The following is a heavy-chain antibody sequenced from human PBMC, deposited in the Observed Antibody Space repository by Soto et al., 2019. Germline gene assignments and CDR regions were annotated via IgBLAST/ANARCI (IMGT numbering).Heavy chain of an antibody. CDR1: GGSFSGYY. CDR3: ARGCHGGYFDY. Sequence: SETLSLTCAIYGGSFSGYYWSWIRQPPGKGLEWIGESNHSGSTNYNPALKSRVTISVDTSKNQCSLKLSSVTAADTAVYYCARGCHGGYFDYWGQGTLVTVSS. J-gene: IGHJ4*02. V-gene: IGHV4-34*01. D-gene: IGHD3-16*01. CDR2: SNHSGST.